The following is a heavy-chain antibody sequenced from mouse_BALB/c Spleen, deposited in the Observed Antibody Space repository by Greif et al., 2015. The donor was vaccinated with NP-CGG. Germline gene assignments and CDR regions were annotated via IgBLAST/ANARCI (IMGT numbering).Heavy chain of an antibody. D-gene: IGHD2-4*01. CDR2: ISNGGGST. CDR1: GFTFSSYT. J-gene: IGHJ3*01. Sequence: EVQLVESGGGLVQPGGSLKLSCAASGFTFSSYTMSWVRQTPEKRLEWVAYISNGGGSTYYPDTVKGRFPISRDNAKNSLYMQMSSLKSKETAMYCCARRDYDCVKDWGQGTLVSVSA. CDR3: ARRDYDCVKD. V-gene: IGHV5-12-2*01.